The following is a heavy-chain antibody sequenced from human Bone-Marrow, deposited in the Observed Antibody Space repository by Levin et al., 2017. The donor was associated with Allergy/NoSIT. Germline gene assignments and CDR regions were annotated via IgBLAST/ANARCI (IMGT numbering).Heavy chain of an antibody. J-gene: IGHJ5*02. V-gene: IGHV3-30*18. CDR2: ISYNGNAK. CDR3: AKEIKPTHLCDA. Sequence: GGSLRLSCSVSGFTFRDFGMHWVRQAPGKGLEWVALISYNGNAKFYADSVKGRFTVSRDNINNLLYLHMNDLRPEDTAVYFCAKEIKPTHLCDAWGQGTLVAVSS. CDR1: GFTFRDFG.